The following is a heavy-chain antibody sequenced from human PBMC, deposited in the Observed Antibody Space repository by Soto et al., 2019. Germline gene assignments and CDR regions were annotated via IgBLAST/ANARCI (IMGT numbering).Heavy chain of an antibody. CDR1: GYTFTSYA. CDR2: INAGNGNT. CDR3: ARVGVRDIVLVPAAISNWFDP. Sequence: GASVKVSCKASGYTFTSYAMHWVRQAPGQRLEWMGWINAGNGNTKYSQKFQGRVTITRDTSASTAYMELSSLRSEDTAVYYCARVGVRDIVLVPAAISNWFDPWGQGTLVTVSS. V-gene: IGHV1-3*01. J-gene: IGHJ5*02. D-gene: IGHD2-2*02.